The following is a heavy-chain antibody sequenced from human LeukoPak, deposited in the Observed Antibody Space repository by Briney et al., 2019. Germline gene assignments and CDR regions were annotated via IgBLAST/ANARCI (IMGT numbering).Heavy chain of an antibody. CDR2: IYDSGSI. CDR3: ARASHYYDSSGYYYSPFDY. Sequence: SETLSLTCTASGGSISSYYWSWIRQPPGKGLEWIGYIYDSGSINYNPSLKSRVTISVDTSKYQFSLKLSSVTAADTAVYYCARASHYYDSSGYYYSPFDYWGQGTLVTVSS. V-gene: IGHV4-59*12. CDR1: GGSISSYY. J-gene: IGHJ4*02. D-gene: IGHD3-22*01.